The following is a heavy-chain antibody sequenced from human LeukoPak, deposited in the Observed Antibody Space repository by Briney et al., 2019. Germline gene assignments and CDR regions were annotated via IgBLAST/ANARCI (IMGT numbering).Heavy chain of an antibody. Sequence: SETLSLTCAVSGGSISSYYWSWIRQPPGKGLEWIGYIYYSGSTNYNPFLKSRVTISVDTSKNQFSLKLSSVTAADTAVYYCARDFKGYYYMDVWGKGTTVTVSS. CDR1: GGSISSYY. J-gene: IGHJ6*03. V-gene: IGHV4-59*01. CDR3: ARDFKGYYYMDV. CDR2: IYYSGST.